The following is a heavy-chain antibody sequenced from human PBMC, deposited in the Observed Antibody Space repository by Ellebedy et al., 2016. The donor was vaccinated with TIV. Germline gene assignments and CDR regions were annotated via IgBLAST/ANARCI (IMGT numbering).Heavy chain of an antibody. Sequence: GGSLRLSSAASGFTFDDYAMHWVRQAPGKGLEWVSGISWISGSIGYAGSVKGRFTISRDTAKNSLYLQMNSLRAEDTAVYYCVATNPSSDYWGQGTLVTVSS. CDR1: GFTFDDYA. V-gene: IGHV3-9*01. D-gene: IGHD1-14*01. CDR2: ISWISGSI. CDR3: VATNPSSDY. J-gene: IGHJ4*02.